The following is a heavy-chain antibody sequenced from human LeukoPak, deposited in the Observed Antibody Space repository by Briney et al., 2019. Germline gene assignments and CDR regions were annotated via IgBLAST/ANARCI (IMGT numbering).Heavy chain of an antibody. CDR1: GFNFSAYA. Sequence: GGSLRLSCVASGFNFSAYAMSWVRQAPGKGLEWVSGINADDYRTYYADSVKGRLTISRDNPKNTLSLRLNSLRAEDTAVYYCAKDATRTSGWYYFDDWGQGTLVTVSS. V-gene: IGHV3-23*01. J-gene: IGHJ4*02. D-gene: IGHD6-19*01. CDR2: INADDYRT. CDR3: AKDATRTSGWYYFDD.